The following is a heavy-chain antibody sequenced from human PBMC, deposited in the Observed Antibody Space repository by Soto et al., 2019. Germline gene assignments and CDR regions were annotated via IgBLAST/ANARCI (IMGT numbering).Heavy chain of an antibody. CDR1: GGSFSVYY. J-gene: IGHJ4*02. D-gene: IGHD3-3*01. Sequence: SETLSLTCAVYGGSFSVYYWSCIRQPPGKGLEWIGEINHSGSTNYNPSLKSRVTISVDTSKNQFSLKLSSVTAADTAVYYCARGPRTRVFGVVLLIDYWGQGTRPTVYS. CDR3: ARGPRTRVFGVVLLIDY. CDR2: INHSGST. V-gene: IGHV4-34*01.